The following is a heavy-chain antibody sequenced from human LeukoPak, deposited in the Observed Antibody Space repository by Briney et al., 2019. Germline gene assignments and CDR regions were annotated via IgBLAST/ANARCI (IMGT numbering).Heavy chain of an antibody. CDR3: ASSLGALI. Sequence: GGSLRLSCEASGFTFSSYWMHWVRQAPGKGLVWVSRIKTDGSSTNYADSVKGRFTISRDNAENTVYLQMNSLRAEDTAVYYCASSLGALIWGQGTLVTVPS. CDR1: GFTFSSYW. D-gene: IGHD1-26*01. J-gene: IGHJ4*02. V-gene: IGHV3-74*01. CDR2: IKTDGSST.